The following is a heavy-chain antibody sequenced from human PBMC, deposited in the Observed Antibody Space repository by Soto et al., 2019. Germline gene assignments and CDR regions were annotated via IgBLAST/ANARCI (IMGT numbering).Heavy chain of an antibody. J-gene: IGHJ6*02. CDR2: IYYSGST. Sequence: PSETLSLTCTVSGGSISSYYWSWIRQPPGKGLEWIGYIYYSGSTNYNPSLKSRVTISVDTSKNQFSLKLSSVTAADTAVYYCARQGVRDGMVRGDPLGYYGMDVWGQGTTVTVSS. D-gene: IGHD3-10*01. CDR3: ARQGVRDGMVRGDPLGYYGMDV. V-gene: IGHV4-59*08. CDR1: GGSISSYY.